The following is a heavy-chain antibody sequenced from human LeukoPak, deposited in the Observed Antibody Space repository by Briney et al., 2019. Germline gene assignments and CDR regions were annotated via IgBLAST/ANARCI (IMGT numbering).Heavy chain of an antibody. V-gene: IGHV4-31*03. CDR2: IYYSGST. CDR1: GGSISSGGYY. J-gene: IGHJ6*02. D-gene: IGHD3-10*01. Sequence: SETLSLTCTVSGGSISSGGYYWSWIRQHPGKGLEWIGYIYYSGSTYYNPSLKSRVTVSVDTSKNQFSLKLSSVTAADTAVYYCARDTMVRGVPHYGMDVWGQGTTATVSS. CDR3: ARDTMVRGVPHYGMDV.